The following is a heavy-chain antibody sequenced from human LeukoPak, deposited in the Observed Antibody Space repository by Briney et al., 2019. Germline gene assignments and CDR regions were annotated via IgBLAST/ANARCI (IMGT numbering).Heavy chain of an antibody. CDR3: TRGPIQLWLYHGMDV. Sequence: GGSLRLSCTVSGFTFCDHAMSWVRQAPGKGLEWVGFIRSKTYGGTTEYAASVKGIFIISRDDSTSIAYLQMNSLKTEDTAVYYCTRGPIQLWLYHGMDVWGQGTTVTVSS. D-gene: IGHD5-18*01. CDR1: GFTFCDHA. CDR2: IRSKTYGGTT. J-gene: IGHJ6*02. V-gene: IGHV3-49*04.